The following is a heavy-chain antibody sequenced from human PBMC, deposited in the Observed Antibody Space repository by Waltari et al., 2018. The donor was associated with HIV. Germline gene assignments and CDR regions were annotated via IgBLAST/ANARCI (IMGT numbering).Heavy chain of an antibody. CDR2: MSYYGSNK. V-gene: IGHV3-30-3*01. CDR1: GFTLSSYA. Sequence: QVQLVESGGGVVQPGRSLRLSCAASGFTLSSYAMQWVRQASGKGLEWVAVMSYYGSNKAYAASVKGRFTISRDNSKNALYLRMNRLRAEDTAEYYRARGGGYSSSYYFDYWGQGTLVTVSS. D-gene: IGHD5-12*01. J-gene: IGHJ4*02. CDR3: ARGGGYSSSYYFDY.